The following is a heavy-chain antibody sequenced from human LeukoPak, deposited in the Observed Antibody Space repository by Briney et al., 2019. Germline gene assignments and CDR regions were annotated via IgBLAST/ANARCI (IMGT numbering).Heavy chain of an antibody. D-gene: IGHD6-13*01. CDR3: AKVPLIAAAGTSFDY. J-gene: IGHJ4*02. CDR2: ISGSGGST. V-gene: IGHV3-23*01. CDR1: GFMFSSNW. Sequence: GGSLRLSCAASGFMFSSNWMSWVRQAPGKGLEWVSAISGSGGSTYYADSVKGRFTISRDNSKNTLYLQMNSLRAEDTAVYYCAKVPLIAAAGTSFDYWGQGTLVTVSS.